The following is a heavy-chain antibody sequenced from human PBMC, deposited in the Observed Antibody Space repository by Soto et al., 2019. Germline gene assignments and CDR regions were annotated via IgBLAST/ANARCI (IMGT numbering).Heavy chain of an antibody. D-gene: IGHD3-16*02. J-gene: IGHJ3*02. Sequence: ASVKVSCKASGYTFTRYGIIWVRQAPGQGLEWMGWISAYNGNTNYAQKLQGRVTMTTDTSTSTAYMELRSLRSDDTAVYYCAREPYDYVWGSYRFPNDAFDIWGQGTMVTVSS. V-gene: IGHV1-18*01. CDR1: GYTFTRYG. CDR3: AREPYDYVWGSYRFPNDAFDI. CDR2: ISAYNGNT.